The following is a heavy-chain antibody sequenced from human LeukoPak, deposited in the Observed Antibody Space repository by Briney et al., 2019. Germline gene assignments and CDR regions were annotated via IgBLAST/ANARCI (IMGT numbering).Heavy chain of an antibody. CDR2: ISNDGSKI. V-gene: IGHV3-33*06. D-gene: IGHD3-10*01. CDR3: AKDSRGANFFGDFDY. J-gene: IGHJ4*02. Sequence: GGSLRLSCAASGFTFSLYGMHWVRQAPGKGLEWVALISNDGSKIYYADSVKGRFTISRDNSKNTVYLQVSSLRADDTAVYYCAKDSRGANFFGDFDYWGQGTLVTVSS. CDR1: GFTFSLYG.